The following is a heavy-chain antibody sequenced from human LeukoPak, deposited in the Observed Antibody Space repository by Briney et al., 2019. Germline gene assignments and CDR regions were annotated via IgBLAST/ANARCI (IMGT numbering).Heavy chain of an antibody. CDR1: GGSINSGSYY. D-gene: IGHD2-2*02. Sequence: SQTLSLTCTVSGGSINSGSYYWNWIRQSAGKGLEWIGHIHTTGSTNCNPSLKSRVTTSLDTSKNQFSLKLNSVTAADTAVYYCARCTSTSCYNFDYWGQGSLVTVSS. V-gene: IGHV4-61*09. CDR3: ARCTSTSCYNFDY. CDR2: IHTTGST. J-gene: IGHJ4*02.